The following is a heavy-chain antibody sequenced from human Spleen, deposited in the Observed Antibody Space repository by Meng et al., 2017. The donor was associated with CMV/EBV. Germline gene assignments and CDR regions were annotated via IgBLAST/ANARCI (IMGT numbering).Heavy chain of an antibody. Sequence: ASVKVSCKASGYTFTSYDVTWVRQATGQGLEWMGWMNPNNGNTGYAQKFQGRVSITTDESLTTAYMELSRLRSEDTAVYYCATGDSTGWYQFSWFDPWGQGTLVTVSS. CDR2: MNPNNGNT. V-gene: IGHV1-8*01. J-gene: IGHJ5*02. CDR3: ATGDSTGWYQFSWFDP. D-gene: IGHD6-19*01. CDR1: GYTFTSYD.